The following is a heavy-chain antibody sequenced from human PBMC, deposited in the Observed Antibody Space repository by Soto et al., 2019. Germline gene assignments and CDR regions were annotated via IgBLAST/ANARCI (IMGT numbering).Heavy chain of an antibody. J-gene: IGHJ6*02. D-gene: IGHD1-26*01. CDR1: GFAFNNFA. CDR3: ARPTSGSPPRNYYYGMAV. V-gene: IGHV3-30*04. CDR2: ISYEGSNK. Sequence: GGSQRLYCTASGFAFNNFAIHRDRQAAGRCLEWVAVISYEGSNKYYADSVKGRFTISRDNSKNTVYLQMNSLRADDTAVYYCARPTSGSPPRNYYYGMAVRGHGTTVTVSS.